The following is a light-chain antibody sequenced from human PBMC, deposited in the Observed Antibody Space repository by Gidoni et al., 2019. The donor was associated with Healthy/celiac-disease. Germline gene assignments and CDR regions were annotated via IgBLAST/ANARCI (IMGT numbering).Light chain of an antibody. V-gene: IGKV3-11*01. CDR1: QSVSSY. Sequence: EIVFTQSPATLSLSPGERATLSCRASQSVSSYLAWSQQKPGQAPRLLIYDASHRATRLPAGFSGSGSATDFTLTISSRVPEDFAVYYCQQRSNWPPWTFGQXTKVEIK. CDR3: QQRSNWPPWT. CDR2: DAS. J-gene: IGKJ1*01.